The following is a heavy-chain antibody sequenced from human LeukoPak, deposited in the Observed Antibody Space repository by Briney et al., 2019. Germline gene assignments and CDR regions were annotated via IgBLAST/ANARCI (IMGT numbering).Heavy chain of an antibody. J-gene: IGHJ4*02. CDR2: INHSGST. CDR3: ARGYLPLAYFDY. V-gene: IGHV4-34*01. CDR1: GGSFSGYY. D-gene: IGHD5/OR15-5a*01. Sequence: SETLSFTCAVYGGSFSGYYWSWIRQPPGKGLEWIGEINHSGSTNYNPSLKSRVTISVDTSKNQFSLKLSSVTAADTAVYYCARGYLPLAYFDYWGQGTLATVSS.